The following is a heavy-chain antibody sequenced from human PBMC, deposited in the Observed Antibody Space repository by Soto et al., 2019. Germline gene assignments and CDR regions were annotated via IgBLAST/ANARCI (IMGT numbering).Heavy chain of an antibody. CDR2: IYYSGST. J-gene: IGHJ6*03. CDR3: ARSPYEVVPAATYSTYYMDV. CDR1: GGSISSYY. Sequence: PSETLSLTCTVSGGSISSYYWSWIRQPPGKGLEWIGYIYYSGSTYYNPSLKSRVTISVDTSKNQFSLKLSSVTAADTAVYYCARSPYEVVPAATYSTYYMDVWGKGTTVTVSS. V-gene: IGHV4-59*08. D-gene: IGHD2-2*01.